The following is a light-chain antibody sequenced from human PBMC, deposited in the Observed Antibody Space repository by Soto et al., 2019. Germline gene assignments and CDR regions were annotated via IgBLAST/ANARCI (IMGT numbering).Light chain of an antibody. CDR3: QQTYTTPLT. CDR1: QSINTY. J-gene: IGKJ4*01. Sequence: DIQMTQSPSSLSASVGARVTITCRASQSINTYLNWYQQKPGKAPKLLIYAASSLQSGVPSRFSGSGSGTDFTLTISSLQPEDFATYYCQQTYTTPLTFGGGTKVEIK. CDR2: AAS. V-gene: IGKV1-39*01.